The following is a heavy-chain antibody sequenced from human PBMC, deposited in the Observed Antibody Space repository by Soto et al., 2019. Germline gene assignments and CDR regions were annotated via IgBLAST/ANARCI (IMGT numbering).Heavy chain of an antibody. D-gene: IGHD3-10*01. CDR2: ISGSGGST. CDR3: AKTLNRRLGSNYYGSGSYYSGRPGGAFDI. Sequence: EVQLLESGGGLVQPGGSLRLSCAASGFTFSSYAMSWVRQAPGKGLEWVSAISGSGGSTYYADSVKGRFTISRDNSKNTLYLQMNSLRAEDTAVYYCAKTLNRRLGSNYYGSGSYYSGRPGGAFDIWGQGTMVTVSS. V-gene: IGHV3-23*01. CDR1: GFTFSSYA. J-gene: IGHJ3*02.